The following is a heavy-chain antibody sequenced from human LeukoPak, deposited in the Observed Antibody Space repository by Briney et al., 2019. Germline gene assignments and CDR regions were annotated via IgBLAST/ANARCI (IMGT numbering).Heavy chain of an antibody. CDR1: GFTFSSYS. Sequence: PGGSLRLSCATSGFTFSSYSMSWVRQAPGKGLEWVSSINTDSSYINHADSVKGRFTISRDNAKNSLYLQMNRLRADDTALYYCARDFFCDNGECFDNWGQGTLVTVSS. D-gene: IGHD2-8*01. CDR3: ARDFFCDNGECFDN. V-gene: IGHV3-21*01. CDR2: INTDSSYI. J-gene: IGHJ4*02.